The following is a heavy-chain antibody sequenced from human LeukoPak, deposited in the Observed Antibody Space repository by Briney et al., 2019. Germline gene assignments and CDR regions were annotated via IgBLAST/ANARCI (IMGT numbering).Heavy chain of an antibody. V-gene: IGHV4-4*07. CDR2: IYTSGST. CDR3: ARDLGTGDFWSGYFPS. D-gene: IGHD3-3*01. J-gene: IGHJ5*02. CDR1: GGSISSYH. Sequence: SETLSLTCTVSGGSISSYHWSWIRQPAGKGLEWIGRIYTSGSTNYNPSLKSRVTMSVDTSKNQFSLKLSSVTAADTAVYYCARDLGTGDFWSGYFPSWGQGTLVTVSS.